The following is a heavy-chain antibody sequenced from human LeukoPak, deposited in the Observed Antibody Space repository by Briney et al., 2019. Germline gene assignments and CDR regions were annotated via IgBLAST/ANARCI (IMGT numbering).Heavy chain of an antibody. CDR3: AREGSSGCYGGNWFDP. D-gene: IGHD6-25*01. Sequence: SETLSLTCSLSGGSLRGDYWSCVPHTAEQGLERIGPVHPSGTTNYNPSLERRISMSVDKSRNHFSLTLPSVTATDTALYFCAREGSSGCYGGNWFDPWGQGILVTVSS. CDR2: VHPSGTT. J-gene: IGHJ5*02. V-gene: IGHV4-4*07. CDR1: GGSLRGDY.